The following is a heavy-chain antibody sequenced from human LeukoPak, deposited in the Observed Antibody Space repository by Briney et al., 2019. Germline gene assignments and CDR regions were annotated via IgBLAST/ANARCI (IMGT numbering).Heavy chain of an antibody. CDR2: INGGGGNT. CDR1: GFTFNSYV. CDR3: AKSVVVITFRFDD. Sequence: QPGGSLRLSCAASGFTFNSYVMSWVRQALGKGLEWVSAINGGGGNTYYADSVKGRFTISRDNSKNMVYLQMNSLRADDTAVYYCAKSVVVITFRFDDWGQGALVTVSS. J-gene: IGHJ4*02. D-gene: IGHD2-15*01. V-gene: IGHV3-23*01.